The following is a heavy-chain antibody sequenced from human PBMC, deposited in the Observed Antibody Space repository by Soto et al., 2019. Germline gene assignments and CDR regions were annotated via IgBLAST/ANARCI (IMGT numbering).Heavy chain of an antibody. D-gene: IGHD3-3*01. CDR3: ARALYYDFWSGYAGMDV. J-gene: IGHJ6*02. CDR2: IYHSGST. CDR1: GGSISSSNW. Sequence: PSETLSLTCAVSGGSISSSNWWSWVRQPPGKGLEWIGEIYHSGSTNYNPSLKSRVTISVDKSKNQFSLKLSSVTAADTAVYYCARALYYDFWSGYAGMDVWGQGTTVTVSS. V-gene: IGHV4-4*02.